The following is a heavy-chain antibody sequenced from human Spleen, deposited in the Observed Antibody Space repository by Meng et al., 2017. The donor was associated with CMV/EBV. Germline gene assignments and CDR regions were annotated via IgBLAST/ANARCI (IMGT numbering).Heavy chain of an antibody. J-gene: IGHJ6*02. Sequence: ASVKVSCKASGYTFTVYYMHWVRQAPVQGLERMGWINPNSGGTDSAQKFQGRVTMTRDTSISTAYMELSRRRSDDPAVYYCARMGGNDYEILPGHSPFLYGMDVWGQGTTVTVSS. CDR2: INPNSGGT. CDR3: ARMGGNDYEILPGHSPFLYGMDV. CDR1: GYTFTVYY. V-gene: IGHV1-2*02. D-gene: IGHD3-9*01.